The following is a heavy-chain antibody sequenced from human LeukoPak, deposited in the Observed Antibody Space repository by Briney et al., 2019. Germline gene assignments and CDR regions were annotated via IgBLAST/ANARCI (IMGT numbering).Heavy chain of an antibody. CDR1: GYTFTGYY. CDR3: ARGRDTAMVGRFDY. D-gene: IGHD5-18*01. J-gene: IGHJ4*02. V-gene: IGHV1-46*01. CDR2: INPSGGST. Sequence: ASVKVSCKASGYTFTGYYMHWVRQAAGQGLEWMGIINPSGGSTSYAQKFQGRVTMTRNTSISTAYMELSSLRSEDTAVYYCARGRDTAMVGRFDYWGQGTLVTVYS.